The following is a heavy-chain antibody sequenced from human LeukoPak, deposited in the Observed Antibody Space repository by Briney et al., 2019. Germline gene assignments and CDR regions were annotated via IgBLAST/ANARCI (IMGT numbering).Heavy chain of an antibody. J-gene: IGHJ4*02. CDR1: GDFISSYY. CDR3: AREGRQDYVYFDY. D-gene: IGHD4-17*01. CDR2: INYSGNT. Sequence: SETLSLTCTVSGDFISSYYWSWIRQPPGKGLEWIGYINYSGNTNYNPSLKSRVTISVDTSKNQFSLRLSSVTAADTAVYYCAREGRQDYVYFDYWGQGTLVTVSS. V-gene: IGHV4-59*01.